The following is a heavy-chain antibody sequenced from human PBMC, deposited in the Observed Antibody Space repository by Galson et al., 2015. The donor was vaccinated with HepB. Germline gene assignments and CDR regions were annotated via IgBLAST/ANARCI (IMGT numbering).Heavy chain of an antibody. Sequence: SLRLSCAASGFTFSSYAMHWVRQAPGKGLEWVAVISYDGSNKYYADSVKGRFTISRDNSKNTLYLQMNSLRAEDTAVYYCARAPYYDFWSGYYWSPEYFQHWGQGTLVTVSS. V-gene: IGHV3-30-3*01. J-gene: IGHJ1*01. CDR2: ISYDGSNK. D-gene: IGHD3-3*01. CDR3: ARAPYYDFWSGYYWSPEYFQH. CDR1: GFTFSSYA.